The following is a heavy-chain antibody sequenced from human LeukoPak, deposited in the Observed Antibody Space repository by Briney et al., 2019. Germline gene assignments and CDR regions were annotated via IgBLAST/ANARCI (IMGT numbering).Heavy chain of an antibody. V-gene: IGHV3-43*02. CDR3: AKGTSKVAWLSGDY. J-gene: IGHJ4*02. Sequence: GGSLRLSCAASGFTFHDYAMHWVRQAPGKGLEWVSLIYGDGSRTNYADSVKGRFTISRDNRNNSLYHQMDSLRTEDTALYYCAKGTSKVAWLSGDYWGQGTLVTVSS. CDR1: GFTFHDYA. CDR2: IYGDGSRT. D-gene: IGHD3-9*01.